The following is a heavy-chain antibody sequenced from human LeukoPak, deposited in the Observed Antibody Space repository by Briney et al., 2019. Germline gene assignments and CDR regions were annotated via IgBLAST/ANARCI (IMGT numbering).Heavy chain of an antibody. J-gene: IGHJ4*02. CDR3: ARDQPVVTPLGY. CDR1: GFTVSNNF. V-gene: IGHV3-53*01. CDR2: IYSGGTT. D-gene: IGHD4-23*01. Sequence: AGGSLRLSCAASGFTVSNNFMSWVRQAPGKGLELVSLIYSGGTTKYADSVRGRFTISRGNSKNTLYLQMNSLRAEDTAVYYCARDQPVVTPLGYWGQGTLVTVSS.